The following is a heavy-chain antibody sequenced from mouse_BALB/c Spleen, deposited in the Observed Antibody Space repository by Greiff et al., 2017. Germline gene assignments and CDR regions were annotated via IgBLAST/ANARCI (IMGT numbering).Heavy chain of an antibody. D-gene: IGHD2-1*01. J-gene: IGHJ2*01. Sequence: EVHLVESGGGLVQPGGSLRLSCATSGFTFTDYYMSWVRQPPGKALEWLGFIRNKANGYTTEYSASVKGRFTISRDNSQSILYLQMNTLRAEDSATYYCARLNYGNYLDYWGQGTTLTVSS. CDR1: GFTFTDYY. V-gene: IGHV7-3*02. CDR3: ARLNYGNYLDY. CDR2: IRNKANGYTT.